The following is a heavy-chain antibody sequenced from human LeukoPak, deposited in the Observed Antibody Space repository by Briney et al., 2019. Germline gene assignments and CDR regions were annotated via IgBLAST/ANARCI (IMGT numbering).Heavy chain of an antibody. Sequence: ASVKVSCKASGGTFSSYAISWVRQAPGQGLEWMGGIIPIFGTANYAQKFQGRVTITADESTSTAYMELSSLRSEDTAVYYCASPGTTEGDFDYWGQGTLVTVSS. CDR1: GGTFSSYA. D-gene: IGHD1-7*01. CDR3: ASPGTTEGDFDY. CDR2: IIPIFGTA. J-gene: IGHJ4*02. V-gene: IGHV1-69*13.